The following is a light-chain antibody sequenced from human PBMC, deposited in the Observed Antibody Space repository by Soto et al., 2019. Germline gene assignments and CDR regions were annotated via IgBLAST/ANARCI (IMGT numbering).Light chain of an antibody. J-gene: IGKJ2*01. V-gene: IGKV1-27*01. CDR3: QNYNSAPKT. CDR2: DAS. CDR1: QAISNY. Sequence: DIRMTQSPSSLSASVGDRVTITCRASQAISNYLAWYQQKPGKVPKLLIYDASTLQSGVQSRFTGSGSGTVFSLTITSLQPEDVATYYCQNYNSAPKTFGQGTRLEIK.